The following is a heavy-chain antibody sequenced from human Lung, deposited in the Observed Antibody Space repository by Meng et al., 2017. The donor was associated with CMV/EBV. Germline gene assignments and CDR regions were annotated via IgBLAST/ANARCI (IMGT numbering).Heavy chain of an antibody. CDR1: GGTFSSYA. J-gene: IGHJ6*02. V-gene: IGHV1-69*05. Sequence: SVXVSXKASGGTFSSYAISWVRQAPGQGLEWMGGIIPIFGTANYAQKFQGRVTITTDESTSTAYMELSSLRSEDTAVYYCARSPEFYQLLPGPYYYYVMDVXGQGXTVTVSS. D-gene: IGHD2-2*01. CDR3: ARSPEFYQLLPGPYYYYVMDV. CDR2: IIPIFGTA.